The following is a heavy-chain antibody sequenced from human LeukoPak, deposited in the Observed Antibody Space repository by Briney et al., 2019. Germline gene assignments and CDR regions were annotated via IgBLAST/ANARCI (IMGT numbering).Heavy chain of an antibody. CDR2: ISYDGSNK. Sequence: GGSLRLSCAASGFTFSSYAMHWVRQAPGKGLEWVAVISYDGSNKYYADSVKGRFTISRDNAKNSLYLQMNSLRDEDTAVYYCARGYHYGMDVWGQGTTVTVSS. V-gene: IGHV3-30-3*01. CDR3: ARGYHYGMDV. CDR1: GFTFSSYA. J-gene: IGHJ6*02.